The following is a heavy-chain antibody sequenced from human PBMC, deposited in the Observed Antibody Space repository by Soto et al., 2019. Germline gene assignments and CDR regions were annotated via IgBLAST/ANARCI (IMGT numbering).Heavy chain of an antibody. CDR3: AREATGTYVSLYGMDV. CDR2: ISAYNGNT. Sequence: VASVKVSCKASGYTFTSYGISWVRQAPGQGLEWMGWISAYNGNTNYAQKLQGRVTMTTDTSTSTAYMELRSLRSDDTAVYYCAREATGTYVSLYGMDVWGQGTTVTVS. CDR1: GYTFTSYG. D-gene: IGHD1-1*01. J-gene: IGHJ6*02. V-gene: IGHV1-18*04.